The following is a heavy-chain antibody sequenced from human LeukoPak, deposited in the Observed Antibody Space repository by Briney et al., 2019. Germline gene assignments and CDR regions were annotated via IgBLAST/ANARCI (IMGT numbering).Heavy chain of an antibody. J-gene: IGHJ5*02. D-gene: IGHD2-2*01. CDR1: GGSFSGYY. CDR3: ARGYCSSTSCWFDP. CDR2: INHSGST. Sequence: SETLSLTCAVYGGSFSGYYWSWIRQPPGKGLEWIGEINHSGSTNYNPSLESRVTISVDTSKNQFSLKLSSVTAADTAVYYCARGYCSSTSCWFDPWGQGTLVTVSS. V-gene: IGHV4-34*01.